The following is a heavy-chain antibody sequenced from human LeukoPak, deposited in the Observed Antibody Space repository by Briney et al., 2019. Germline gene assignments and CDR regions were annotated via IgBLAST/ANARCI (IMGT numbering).Heavy chain of an antibody. CDR3: ASADGYHLFDY. V-gene: IGHV3-48*03. CDR1: GFTFSRYE. CDR2: ISSSGSSI. Sequence: GGSLRLSCAASGFTFSRYEMNWVRQAPGKGLEWVSYISSSGSSIYYADSVKGRFTISRDNAKNSLYLQMNSLRAEDTAVYYCASADGYHLFDYWGQGTLVTVSS. D-gene: IGHD5-24*01. J-gene: IGHJ4*02.